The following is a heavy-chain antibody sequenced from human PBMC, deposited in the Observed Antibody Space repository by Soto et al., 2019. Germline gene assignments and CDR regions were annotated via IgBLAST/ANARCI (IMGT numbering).Heavy chain of an antibody. CDR2: INQDGSDK. CDR1: GFSFRSHW. Sequence: GSLRLSCAASGFSFRSHWMTWVRQATGKGLEWAANINQDGSDKHYVDSVKGRFTISRDNSKNTMYLQMNSMSAEDTAVYYCAKGPPATTTRAEYWGQGILLTLSS. J-gene: IGHJ4*02. V-gene: IGHV3-7*03. D-gene: IGHD1-1*01. CDR3: AKGPPATTTRAEY.